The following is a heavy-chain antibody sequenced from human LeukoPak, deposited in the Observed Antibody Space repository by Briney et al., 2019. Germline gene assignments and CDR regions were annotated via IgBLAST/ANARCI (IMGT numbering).Heavy chain of an antibody. J-gene: IGHJ3*02. Sequence: SETLSLTCAVSGGSISSGGYSWSWIRQPPGKGLEWIGYIYHSGSTYYNPSLKSRVTISVDRSKNQFSLKLSSVTPADTAVYYCARSRLNYYGSANHDAFDIWGQGTMVTVSS. CDR1: GGSISSGGYS. CDR2: IYHSGST. CDR3: ARSRLNYYGSANHDAFDI. D-gene: IGHD3-10*01. V-gene: IGHV4-30-2*01.